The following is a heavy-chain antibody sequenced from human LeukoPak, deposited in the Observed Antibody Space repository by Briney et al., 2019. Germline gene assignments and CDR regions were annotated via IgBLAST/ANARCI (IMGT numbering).Heavy chain of an antibody. J-gene: IGHJ4*02. CDR1: GGTFSSYT. CDR3: AAATSYDSSGYYRDY. CDR2: IIPILGIA. D-gene: IGHD3-22*01. Sequence: ASVKVSCKASGGTFSSYTISWVRQAPGQGLEWMGRIIPILGIANYAQKFQGRVTITADKSTSTAYMELSSLRSEDTAVYYCAAATSYDSSGYYRDYWGQGTLVTVSS. V-gene: IGHV1-69*02.